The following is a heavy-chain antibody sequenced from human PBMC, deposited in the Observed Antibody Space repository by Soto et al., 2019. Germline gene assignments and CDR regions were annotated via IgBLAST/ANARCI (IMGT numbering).Heavy chain of an antibody. CDR1: GFSFSSCA. D-gene: IGHD4-17*01. J-gene: IGHJ4*02. CDR2: ISYDGTNK. CDR3: DKDVTTVTPLGYHS. Sequence: PVGSLRLSCAASGFSFSSCAMHWVRQAPGKGLEWVAVISYDGTNKYYADSVKGRFIISSDNSKSTLYLQMQSLRTEDTAVYYCDKDVTTVTPLGYHSWGQGILVTVYS. V-gene: IGHV3-30*18.